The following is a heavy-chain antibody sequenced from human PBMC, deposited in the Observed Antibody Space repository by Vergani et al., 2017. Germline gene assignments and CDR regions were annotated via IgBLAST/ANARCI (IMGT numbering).Heavy chain of an antibody. J-gene: IGHJ4*02. CDR2: ISGSGGST. V-gene: IGHV3-23*01. CDR1: GFTFSSYA. CDR3: AKGIVVVVANPGAYDY. D-gene: IGHD2-15*01. Sequence: EVQLLESGGGLVQPGGSLRLSCAASGFTFSSYAMSWVRQAPGKGLEWVSAISGSGGSTYYADSVKRRFTISRDNSKNTLYLKMNSLRAEDTAVYYCAKGIVVVVANPGAYDYWGQGTLVTVSS.